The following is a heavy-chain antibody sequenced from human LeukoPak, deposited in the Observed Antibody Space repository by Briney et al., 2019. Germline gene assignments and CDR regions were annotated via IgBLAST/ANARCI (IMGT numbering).Heavy chain of an antibody. Sequence: APVKGSCKASGYTFTSYCISWVRQAPGQGVEVMGWISAYNGNTNYAQKLQGRVTMTTDTSTSTAYMELRSLRSDDTAVYYCARATAAGTAFDIWGQGTMVTVSS. CDR1: GYTFTSYC. V-gene: IGHV1-18*01. D-gene: IGHD6-13*01. CDR2: ISAYNGNT. CDR3: ARATAAGTAFDI. J-gene: IGHJ3*02.